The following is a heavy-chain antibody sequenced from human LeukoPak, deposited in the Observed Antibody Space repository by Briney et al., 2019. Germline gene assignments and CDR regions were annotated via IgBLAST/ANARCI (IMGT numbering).Heavy chain of an antibody. CDR2: ISSSSSTI. CDR3: ARTLYNDYGDYDYYYMDV. V-gene: IGHV3-48*04. CDR1: GFTFSSYS. J-gene: IGHJ6*03. Sequence: GSLRLSCAASGFTFSSYSMNWVRQAPGKGLEWVSYISSSSSTIYYADSVKGRFTISRDNARNSLYLQMNSLRAEDTAVYYCARTLYNDYGDYDYYYMDVWGKGTTVTVSS. D-gene: IGHD4-17*01.